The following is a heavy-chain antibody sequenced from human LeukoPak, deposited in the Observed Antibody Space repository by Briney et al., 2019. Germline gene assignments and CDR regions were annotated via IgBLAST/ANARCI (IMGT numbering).Heavy chain of an antibody. J-gene: IGHJ6*03. CDR1: GGTFSSNA. CDR2: IIPIFGTA. V-gene: IGHV1-69*06. D-gene: IGHD5-12*01. CDR3: ARSFGSGYDYYYYFMDV. Sequence: ASVKVSCKASGGTFSSNAISWVRQAPGQGLEWMGWIIPIFGTANYAQKFQGRVTVTADKSTSTAYMELSSLRSEDTAVYFCARSFGSGYDYYYYFMDVWGKGTTVTVSS.